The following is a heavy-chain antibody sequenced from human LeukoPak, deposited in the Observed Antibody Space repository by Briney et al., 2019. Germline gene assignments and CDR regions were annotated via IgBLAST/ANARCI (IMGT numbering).Heavy chain of an antibody. CDR3: ARGQGHYGSGSPTPYGMDV. J-gene: IGHJ6*02. Sequence: GGSLRLSCAASGFTFSSYAMHWVRQAPGKGLEWVAVISYDGSNKYYADSVKGRFTISRDNSKNTLYLQMNSLRAEDTAVYYCARGQGHYGSGSPTPYGMDVWGQGTTVTVSS. V-gene: IGHV3-30-3*01. D-gene: IGHD3-10*01. CDR2: ISYDGSNK. CDR1: GFTFSSYA.